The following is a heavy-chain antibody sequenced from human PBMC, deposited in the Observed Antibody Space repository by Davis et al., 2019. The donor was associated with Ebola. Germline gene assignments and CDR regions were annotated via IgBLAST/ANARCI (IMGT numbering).Heavy chain of an antibody. CDR1: GYTFIGHY. J-gene: IGHJ4*02. D-gene: IGHD3-3*01. V-gene: IGHV1-2*02. Sequence: ASVKVSCKASGYTFIGHYLHWVRQAPGQGLEWMGWINPNSGDTKFLQKFQGRVTVTRDTSISTVYMELSRLRSDETAVYYCAGGSGFWNGYFMAYFDFWGQGALVTVSS. CDR3: AGGSGFWNGYFMAYFDF. CDR2: INPNSGDT.